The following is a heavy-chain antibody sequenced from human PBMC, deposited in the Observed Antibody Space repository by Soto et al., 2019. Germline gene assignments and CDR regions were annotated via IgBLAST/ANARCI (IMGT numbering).Heavy chain of an antibody. Sequence: ASVKVSCKASGFTFTSSAVQWVRQARGQRLEWIGWIVVGSGNTNYAQKFQERVTITRDMSTSTAYMELSSLRSEDTAVYYCAADRGSDFWSGYIGFDPWGQGTLVTVSS. J-gene: IGHJ5*02. D-gene: IGHD3-3*01. CDR1: GFTFTSSA. CDR2: IVVGSGNT. CDR3: AADRGSDFWSGYIGFDP. V-gene: IGHV1-58*01.